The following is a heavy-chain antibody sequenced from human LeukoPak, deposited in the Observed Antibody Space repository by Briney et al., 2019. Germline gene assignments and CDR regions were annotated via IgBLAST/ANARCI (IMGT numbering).Heavy chain of an antibody. CDR2: IYPGDSDT. CDR1: GYSFTSYW. V-gene: IGHV5-51*01. J-gene: IGHJ4*02. Sequence: GESLKISCKGSGYSFTSYWIGWVRQMPGKGLEWMGIIYPGDSDTRYSPSFQGQVTISADKSISIAYLQWSSLKASDTAMYYCARLLGTPTAYSGSYPDYWGQGTLVTVSS. D-gene: IGHD1-26*01. CDR3: ARLLGTPTAYSGSYPDY.